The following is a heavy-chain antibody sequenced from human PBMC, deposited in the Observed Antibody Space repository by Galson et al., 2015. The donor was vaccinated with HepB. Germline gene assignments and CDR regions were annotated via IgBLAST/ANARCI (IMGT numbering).Heavy chain of an antibody. CDR3: ARDLAAETTDAFDV. CDR2: ISGYNGRA. Sequence: SVKVSCKASGYSFNNYAITWVRQAPGQGLKWMGWISGYNGRAMYAQEFQGRVTLTIDTSTTTAYMEVNRLTSDDTAMYYCARDLAAETTDAFDVWGQGTMVTVSS. J-gene: IGHJ3*01. CDR1: GYSFNNYA. D-gene: IGHD6-13*01. V-gene: IGHV1-18*01.